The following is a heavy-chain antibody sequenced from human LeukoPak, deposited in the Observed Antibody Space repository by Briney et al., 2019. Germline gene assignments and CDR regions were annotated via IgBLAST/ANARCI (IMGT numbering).Heavy chain of an antibody. Sequence: GGSLRLSCAASGFTFTSYAMSWVRQAPGKGLEWVSVISGSGNSANYADSVKGRFTISRDNSRSTLYLQMTSLRVEDTAIYYCVKAERFSGTKTPDYWGQGTLVTVAS. D-gene: IGHD1-26*01. CDR1: GFTFTSYA. CDR2: ISGSGNSA. J-gene: IGHJ4*02. CDR3: VKAERFSGTKTPDY. V-gene: IGHV3-23*01.